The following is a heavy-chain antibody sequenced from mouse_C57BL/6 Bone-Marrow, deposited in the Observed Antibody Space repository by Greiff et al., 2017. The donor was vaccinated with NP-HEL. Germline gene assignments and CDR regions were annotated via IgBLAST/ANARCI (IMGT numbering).Heavy chain of an antibody. Sequence: QVHVKQSGAELVKPGASVKLSCKASGYTFTSYWMHWVKQRPGQGLEWIGMIHPNSGSTNYNEKFKSKATLTVDKSSSTAYMQLSSLTSEDSAVYYCARSGGNYVGWYFDVWGTGTTVTVSS. CDR1: GYTFTSYW. D-gene: IGHD2-1*01. CDR3: ARSGGNYVGWYFDV. CDR2: IHPNSGST. V-gene: IGHV1-64*01. J-gene: IGHJ1*03.